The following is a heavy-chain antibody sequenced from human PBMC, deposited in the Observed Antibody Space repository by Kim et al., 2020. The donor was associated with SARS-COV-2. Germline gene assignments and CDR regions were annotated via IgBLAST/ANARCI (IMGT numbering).Heavy chain of an antibody. CDR2: IYPGDSYT. Sequence: GESLKISCKGSGYSFTTYWIGWVRQMSGKGLEWMGIIYPGDSYTRYSPSFQGQVTISADKSISTAYLQWTSLKASDTAMYYCARCPGYYYYYMDVWGKGTTVTVSS. V-gene: IGHV5-51*01. J-gene: IGHJ6*03. CDR3: ARCPGYYYYYMDV. CDR1: GYSFTTYW. D-gene: IGHD7-27*01.